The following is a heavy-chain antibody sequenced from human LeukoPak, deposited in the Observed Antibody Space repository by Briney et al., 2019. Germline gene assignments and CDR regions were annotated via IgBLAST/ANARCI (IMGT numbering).Heavy chain of an antibody. V-gene: IGHV1-18*01. CDR2: ISAYNGNT. Sequence: ASVKVSCKASGYTFTSYGISWVRQAPGQGLEWMGWISAYNGNTNYAQKLQGRVTMATDTSTSTAYMELRSLRSDDTAVYYCARDPLSPVIAAAGTRWFDPWGQGTLVTVSS. D-gene: IGHD6-13*01. CDR1: GYTFTSYG. CDR3: ARDPLSPVIAAAGTRWFDP. J-gene: IGHJ5*02.